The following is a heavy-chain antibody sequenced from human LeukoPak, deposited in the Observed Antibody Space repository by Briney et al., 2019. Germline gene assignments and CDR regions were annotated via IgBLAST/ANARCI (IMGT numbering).Heavy chain of an antibody. V-gene: IGHV4-39*01. Sequence: SETLSLTCTVSGGSISSSSYYWGWIRQPPGKGLEWIGSIYYSGSTYYNPSLKSRVTISVDTSKNQFSLKLSSVTAADTAVYSCARGLTTVTTFNWFDPWGQGTLVAVSP. CDR2: IYYSGST. D-gene: IGHD4-17*01. J-gene: IGHJ5*02. CDR3: ARGLTTVTTFNWFDP. CDR1: GGSISSSSYY.